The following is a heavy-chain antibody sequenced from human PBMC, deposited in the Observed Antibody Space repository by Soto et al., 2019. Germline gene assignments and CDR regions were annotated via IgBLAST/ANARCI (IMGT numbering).Heavy chain of an antibody. CDR2: IKQDGSEK. D-gene: IGHD3-10*01. CDR1: GFTFSSYW. CDR3: ARDRQVWFGELREDYFDY. V-gene: IGHV3-7*01. Sequence: VGSVRLCCAASGFTFSSYWMSWVRQAPGKGLEWVANIKQDGSEKYYVDSVKGRFTISRDNAKNSLYLQMNSLRAEDTAVYYCARDRQVWFGELREDYFDYWGQGTLVTVSS. J-gene: IGHJ4*02.